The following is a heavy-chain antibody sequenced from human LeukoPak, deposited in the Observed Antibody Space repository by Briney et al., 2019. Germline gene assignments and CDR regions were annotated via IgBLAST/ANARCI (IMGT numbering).Heavy chain of an antibody. V-gene: IGHV3-30*18. CDR3: AKVQSSSWYYFDY. J-gene: IGHJ4*02. D-gene: IGHD6-13*01. CDR2: ISYDGGNK. CDR1: GFTFSSYG. Sequence: GGSLRLSCAASGFTFSSYGMHWVRQAPGKGLEWVAVISYDGGNKYYADSVKGRFTISRDNSKNTLYLQMNSLRAEDTAVYYCAKVQSSSWYYFDYWGQGTLVTVSS.